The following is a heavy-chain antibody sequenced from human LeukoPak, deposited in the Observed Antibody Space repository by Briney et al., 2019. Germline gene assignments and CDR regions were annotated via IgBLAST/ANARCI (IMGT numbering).Heavy chain of an antibody. Sequence: ASVKVSCKASGYTFTGYYMHWVRQAPGQGLEWMGWINPNSGGTNYAQKFQGWVTMTRDTSISTAYMELSRLRSDDTAVYYCARGDIIAAAGTQLPDYWGQGTLVTVSS. J-gene: IGHJ4*02. CDR2: INPNSGGT. CDR1: GYTFTGYY. V-gene: IGHV1-2*04. CDR3: ARGDIIAAAGTQLPDY. D-gene: IGHD6-13*01.